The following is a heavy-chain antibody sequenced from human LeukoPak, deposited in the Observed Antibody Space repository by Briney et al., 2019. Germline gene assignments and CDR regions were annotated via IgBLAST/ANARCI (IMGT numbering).Heavy chain of an antibody. V-gene: IGHV4-30-2*01. Sequence: SETLSLTCAVSGGSISSGGYSWSWIRQPPGKGLEWIGYIHHSGSTYYNPSLKSRVTISVDRSKSQFSLNLTSVTAADTAIHYCARRDYGMDVWGKGTTVTVSS. CDR2: IHHSGST. CDR3: ARRDYGMDV. CDR1: GGSISSGGYS. J-gene: IGHJ6*04.